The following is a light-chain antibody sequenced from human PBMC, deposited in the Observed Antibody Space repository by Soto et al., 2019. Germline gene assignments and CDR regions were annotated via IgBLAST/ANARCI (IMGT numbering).Light chain of an antibody. J-gene: IGKJ1*01. CDR3: QQSHSIPWI. V-gene: IGKV1-39*01. CDR1: LTISSY. Sequence: DIQMTQSPSSLSAFVGDRVTITCRASLTISSYLNWYQQKSGKAPKLLISAASSLESGVPPRFTGSGSGTDFTLTITSLQHDDFATYYCQQSHSIPWIFGQGTKVDIK. CDR2: AAS.